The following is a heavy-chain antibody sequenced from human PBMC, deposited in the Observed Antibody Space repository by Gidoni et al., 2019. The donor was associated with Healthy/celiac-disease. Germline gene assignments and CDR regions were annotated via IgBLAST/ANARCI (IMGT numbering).Heavy chain of an antibody. J-gene: IGHJ6*02. V-gene: IGHV1-8*01. D-gene: IGHD6-13*01. CDR2: MNPNSGNT. CDR3: ARGSSSSWYGSYYYYYGMDV. CDR1: GYTFTSYD. Sequence: QVQLVQSGAEVKKPGASVKVSCQASGYTFTSYDINWVRQATGQGLEWMGWMNPNSGNTGYAQKFQGRVTMTRNTSISTAYMELGSLRSEDTAVYYCARGSSSSWYGSYYYYYGMDVWGQGTTVTVSS.